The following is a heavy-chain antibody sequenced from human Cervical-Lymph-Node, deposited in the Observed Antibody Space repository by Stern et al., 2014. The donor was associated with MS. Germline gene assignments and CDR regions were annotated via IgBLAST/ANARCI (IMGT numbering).Heavy chain of an antibody. Sequence: QVQLQESGPGLVKPSETLSLTCTVSGGSISSYYWSWIRQPPGKGLEWIGYIYSSGSTTYNPSLKRRVTISVDTSKNQFSLKLSSVTAADTAVYYCARRGYYDSSGSLDFDLWGRGSLVTVSS. CDR2: IYSSGST. D-gene: IGHD3-22*01. CDR1: GGSISSYY. V-gene: IGHV4-59*01. J-gene: IGHJ2*01. CDR3: ARRGYYDSSGSLDFDL.